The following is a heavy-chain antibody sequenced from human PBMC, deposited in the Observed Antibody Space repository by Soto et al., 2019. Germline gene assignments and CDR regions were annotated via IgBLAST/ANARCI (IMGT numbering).Heavy chain of an antibody. CDR1: RFTFSSYA. Sequence: PGGSLRLSCAASRFTFSSYAMSWVRQAPGKGLEWVSSISGSAGSTYYADSVKDRFTISRDNSKNTLYLQMNSLRAEDTAVYYCARETQFFLDYWGQGTLVTVSS. CDR2: ISGSAGST. J-gene: IGHJ4*02. V-gene: IGHV3-23*01. CDR3: ARETQFFLDY.